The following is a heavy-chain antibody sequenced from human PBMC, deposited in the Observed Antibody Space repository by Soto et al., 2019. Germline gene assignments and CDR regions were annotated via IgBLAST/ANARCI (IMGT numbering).Heavy chain of an antibody. CDR3: AKRSLYYFDY. CDR2: ISYDGNNK. Sequence: QVQLVESGGGVVQPGRSLRLSCAASGFAFSNYDMHWVRQAPGKGLEWVAVISYDGNNKYYADSVKGRFTISRDNSKNTLYLQMNSLRAEDTAVYFCAKRSLYYFDYWGQGTLATVSS. CDR1: GFAFSNYD. J-gene: IGHJ4*02. V-gene: IGHV3-30*18.